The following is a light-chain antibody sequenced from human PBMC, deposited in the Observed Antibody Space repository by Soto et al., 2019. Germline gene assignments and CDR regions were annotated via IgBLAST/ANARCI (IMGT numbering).Light chain of an antibody. CDR3: TSCSSTSTQD. Sequence: QSVLTQPATVYRYPGRTITIHCTGTSSDVGGENYASWYQQPPGRAPRRLTCDVSNRPSGVSNRFSGSKSGNAASLTISGLHAGEEADYYCTSCSSTSTQDFGSGSKVTVL. J-gene: IGLJ1*01. V-gene: IGLV2-14*03. CDR1: SSDVGGENY. CDR2: DVS.